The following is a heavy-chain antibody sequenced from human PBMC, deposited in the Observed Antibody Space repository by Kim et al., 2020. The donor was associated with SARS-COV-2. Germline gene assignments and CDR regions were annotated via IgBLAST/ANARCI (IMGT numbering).Heavy chain of an antibody. J-gene: IGHJ6*02. CDR3: ARDRRRTSSARPIDYYFYNDMDV. Sequence: SETLSLTCTVSGGSISGYYWSWIRQPPGKGLEWIGNVYYSGNTNYNPSLKSRVTISGDTSKNQFSLKLTSMTAADTAMYFCARDRRRTSSARPIDYYFYNDMDVWGQGTTVTVSS. V-gene: IGHV4-59*01. D-gene: IGHD6-6*01. CDR1: GGSISGYY. CDR2: VYYSGNT.